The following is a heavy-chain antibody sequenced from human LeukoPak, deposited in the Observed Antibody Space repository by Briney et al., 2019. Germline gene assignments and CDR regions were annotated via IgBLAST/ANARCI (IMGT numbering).Heavy chain of an antibody. V-gene: IGHV4-59*08. CDR3: AAEDAWGSWFDP. CDR1: GGSNSSYY. CDR2: IYYSGST. J-gene: IGHJ5*02. Sequence: PSETLSLTCTVSGGSNSSYYWSWIRQPPGKGLEWIGYIYYSGSTNYNPSLKSRVTISVDTSKNQFSLKLSSVTAADTAVYYCAAEDAWGSWFDPWGQGTLVTVSS. D-gene: IGHD7-27*01.